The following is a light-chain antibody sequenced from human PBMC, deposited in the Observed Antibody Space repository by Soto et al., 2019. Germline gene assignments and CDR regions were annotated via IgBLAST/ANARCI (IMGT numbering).Light chain of an antibody. CDR1: SSDVGDYNY. Sequence: QSALTQPPSASGSPGQSVTISCTGTSSDVGDYNYVSWYQHHPGKAPKLMIYEVNKRPSGVPDRFSGSKSGNTASLIVSGLQADDEADYYCSSYGGSNNVVFGGGTKLTVL. CDR2: EVN. CDR3: SSYGGSNNVV. V-gene: IGLV2-8*01. J-gene: IGLJ2*01.